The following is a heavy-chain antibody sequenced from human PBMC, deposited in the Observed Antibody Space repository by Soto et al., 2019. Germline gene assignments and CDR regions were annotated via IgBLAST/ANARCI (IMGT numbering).Heavy chain of an antibody. CDR3: STDAGGTTPHGPSLGAWYFYYGMDV. Sequence: QVQLVESGGGVVQPGRPLRLSCEGSGFFFSDYGMHRVRQAPGKGLEWVAVISYDGTNKYYGDSAEGRFTIARDNSRNTLYLEMNSLGEEDTAVYYCSTDAGGTTPHGPSLGAWYFYYGMDVRGPGATITVS. D-gene: IGHD3-16*01. CDR1: GFFFSDYG. CDR2: ISYDGTNK. J-gene: IGHJ6*02. V-gene: IGHV3-30*03.